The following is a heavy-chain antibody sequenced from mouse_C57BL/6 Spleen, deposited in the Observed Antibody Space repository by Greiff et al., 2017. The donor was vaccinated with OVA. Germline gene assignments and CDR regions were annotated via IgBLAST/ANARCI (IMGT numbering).Heavy chain of an antibody. CDR3: AKSSNCAFDY. CDR2: IYPSDSET. D-gene: IGHD4-1*01. Sequence: QVQLQQPGAELVRPGSSVKLSCKASGYTFTSYWMDWVKQRPGQGLEWIGNIYPSDSETHYNQKFKDKATLTVDKSSSTAYMQLSSLTSEDSAVYYCAKSSNCAFDYWGQGTTPTVSS. CDR1: GYTFTSYW. V-gene: IGHV1-61*01. J-gene: IGHJ2*01.